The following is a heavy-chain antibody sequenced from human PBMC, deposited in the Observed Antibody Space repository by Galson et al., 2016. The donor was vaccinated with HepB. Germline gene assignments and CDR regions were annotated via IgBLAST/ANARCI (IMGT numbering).Heavy chain of an antibody. CDR1: GFTFSSYG. Sequence: SLRLSCAASGFTFSSYGMHWVRQAPGKGLEWVAVISYDGSNKYYADSVKGRFTFSRGNSKNTLYLQMNSLRAEDTAVYYCAKDQGLSGYYESSGYYYDYWGQGTLVTVSS. D-gene: IGHD3-22*01. CDR2: ISYDGSNK. J-gene: IGHJ4*02. CDR3: AKDQGLSGYYESSGYYYDY. V-gene: IGHV3-30*18.